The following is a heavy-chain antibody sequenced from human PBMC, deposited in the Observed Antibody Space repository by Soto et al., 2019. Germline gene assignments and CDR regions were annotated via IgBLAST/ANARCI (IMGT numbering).Heavy chain of an antibody. Sequence: EVQXVESGGGLVQPGGSRRVSCAASGFSFSNYAMNWVRQAPGKGLEWVSYISIGSGSIFYADSVKGRFTISRDDAKNSLXXXXXXXXXXXXXXXXXXRDXXWAFDFWGQGTMVTVSS. V-gene: IGHV3-48*01. J-gene: IGHJ3*01. CDR2: ISIGSGSI. CDR1: GFSFSNYA. CDR3: XRDXXWAFDF.